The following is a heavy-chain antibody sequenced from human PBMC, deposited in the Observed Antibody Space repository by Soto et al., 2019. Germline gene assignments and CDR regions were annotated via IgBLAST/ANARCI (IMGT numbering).Heavy chain of an antibody. V-gene: IGHV4-30-4*01. Sequence: VQLQESGPGLVTPSQTLSLTCTVFGGSVSIGDYLWSWIRQRPGKGLEWIGYIHDSGNTYYNPTLKSRVTISLDTSKSQFSMKVTSMTAEDTAVYFCARARGGDSGDYASLFDRWGQGNLVTVSS. J-gene: IGHJ5*02. CDR3: ARARGGDSGDYASLFDR. CDR1: GGSVSIGDYL. CDR2: IHDSGNT. D-gene: IGHD4-17*01.